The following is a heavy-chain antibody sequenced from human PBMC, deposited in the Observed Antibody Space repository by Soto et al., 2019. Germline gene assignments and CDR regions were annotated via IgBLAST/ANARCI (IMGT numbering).Heavy chain of an antibody. V-gene: IGHV2-26*04. D-gene: IGHD6-13*01. CDR1: GFSLSNAGLG. CDR3: ASTYTTSWYWFDP. J-gene: IGHJ5*02. Sequence: QVTVKESGPVLMKPTETLTLTCTVSGFSLSNAGLGVSWIRQPPGKALEWLAHIFSNDEKSYSTSLKSRLTISKDTSISQVVLTMTNMDPVDTATYYCASTYTTSWYWFDPWGQGTLVTVSS. CDR2: IFSNDEK.